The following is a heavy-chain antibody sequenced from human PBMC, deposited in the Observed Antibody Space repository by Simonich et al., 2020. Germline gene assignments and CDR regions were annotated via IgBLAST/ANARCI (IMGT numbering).Heavy chain of an antibody. CDR3: ARFRGRYFDWLFDY. J-gene: IGHJ4*02. V-gene: IGHV3-7*01. D-gene: IGHD3-9*01. CDR2: IKKDGRWK. CDR1: GFTFSSYW. Sequence: EVQLVESGGGLVKPGGSLRLSCAAPGFTFSSYWMSWVRQAPGKGLGLGAKIKKDGRWKYYVDSVKGRFTISRDNAKNSLYLQRNSLRAEDTAVYYCARFRGRYFDWLFDYWGQGTLVTVSS.